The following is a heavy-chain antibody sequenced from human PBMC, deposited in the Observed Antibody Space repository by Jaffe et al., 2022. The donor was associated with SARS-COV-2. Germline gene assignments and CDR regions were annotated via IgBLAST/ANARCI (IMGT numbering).Heavy chain of an antibody. Sequence: QVQLVESGGGVVQPGRSLRLSCAASGFTFSSYAMHWVRQAPGKGLEWVAVISYDGSNKYYADSVKGRFTISRDNSKNTLYLQMNSLRAEDTAVYYCARSRGRPDAFDIWGQGTMVTVSS. CDR3: ARSRGRPDAFDI. CDR2: ISYDGSNK. CDR1: GFTFSSYA. D-gene: IGHD3-10*01. J-gene: IGHJ3*02. V-gene: IGHV3-30*04.